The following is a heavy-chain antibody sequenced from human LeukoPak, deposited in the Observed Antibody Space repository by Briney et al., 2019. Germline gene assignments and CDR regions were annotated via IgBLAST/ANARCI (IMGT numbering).Heavy chain of an antibody. Sequence: TSETLSLTCTVSGVSISSSRYYWGWLRQPPGKGLEWIGNIFYSGSTYYNPSLKSRVTISVDTSKNQFSLKLGSVTAADTALYYCARLLCAGTSGCSDLDYWGQGTLVTVSS. CDR2: IFYSGST. CDR3: ARLLCAGTSGCSDLDY. D-gene: IGHD6-19*01. V-gene: IGHV4-39*01. CDR1: GVSISSSRYY. J-gene: IGHJ4*02.